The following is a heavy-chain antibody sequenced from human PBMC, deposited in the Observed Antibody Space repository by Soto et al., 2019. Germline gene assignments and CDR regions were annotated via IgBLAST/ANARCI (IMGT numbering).Heavy chain of an antibody. D-gene: IGHD1-26*01. CDR1: GGTFSSYA. Sequence: GASVKVSCKASGGTFSSYAISWVRQAPGRGLEWMGGIIPIFGTANYAQKFQGRATITADESTSTAYMELSSLRFEDTAVYYCARAIVGPTTTGWLDPWGQGTLVTVSS. CDR2: IIPIFGTA. V-gene: IGHV1-69*13. J-gene: IGHJ5*02. CDR3: ARAIVGPTTTGWLDP.